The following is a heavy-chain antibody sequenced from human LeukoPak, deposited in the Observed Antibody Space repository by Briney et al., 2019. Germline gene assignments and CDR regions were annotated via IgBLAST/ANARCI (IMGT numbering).Heavy chain of an antibody. CDR3: AGLRDGYNYYAFDI. V-gene: IGHV4-30-2*01. D-gene: IGHD5-24*01. CDR2: IYHSGST. Sequence: SETLSHTCAVSGGSISSGGYSWSWIRQPPGKGLEWIGYIYHSGSTYYNPSLKSRVTISVDRSKNQFSLKLSSVTAADTAVYYCAGLRDGYNYYAFDIWGQGTMVTVSS. J-gene: IGHJ3*02. CDR1: GGSISSGGYS.